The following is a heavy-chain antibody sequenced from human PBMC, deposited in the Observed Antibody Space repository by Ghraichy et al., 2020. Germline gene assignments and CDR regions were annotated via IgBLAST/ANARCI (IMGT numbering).Heavy chain of an antibody. D-gene: IGHD1-1*01. CDR1: SGSISSSNYF. J-gene: IGHJ4*02. V-gene: IGHV4-39*01. CDR2: IFYTGST. CDR3: ARHLHLLQLVDPLYYFHY. Sequence: SETLSLTCTVSSGSISSSNYFWAWIRQPPGRGLEWIGSIFYTGSTYYNPSLKSRVTISVDTSKNQFSLKLSSVTAADTAVYYCARHLHLLQLVDPLYYFHYWGQGTLVTVSS.